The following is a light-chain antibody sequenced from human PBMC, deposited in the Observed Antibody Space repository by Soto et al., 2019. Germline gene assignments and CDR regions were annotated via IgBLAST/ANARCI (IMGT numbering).Light chain of an antibody. J-gene: IGLJ1*01. Sequence: QSALTQPASVSGSPGQSITISCTGTSSDVSGYNYVSWYQQHPGKAPKLIIYEVTNRPSGVSNRVSGSRSGNTASLTISGLQAEDEAEYSCNSYTSNSAFVFGTGTMLTVL. CDR2: EVT. CDR3: NSYTSNSAFV. V-gene: IGLV2-14*01. CDR1: SSDVSGYNY.